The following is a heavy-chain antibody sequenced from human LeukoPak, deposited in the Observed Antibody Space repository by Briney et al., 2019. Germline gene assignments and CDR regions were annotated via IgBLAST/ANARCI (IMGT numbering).Heavy chain of an antibody. Sequence: QPGGSLRLSCAASGFGFHNYVIHWVRQAPGKGLEWVAVISYDVNIKYHADSVKGRFTISRDSSSKTVYLQMNSLRAEDTAVYYCAKDLGHSSSWYMYAFDIWGQGTMVTVSS. CDR3: AKDLGHSSSWYMYAFDI. V-gene: IGHV3-30-3*01. D-gene: IGHD6-13*01. CDR1: GFGFHNYV. CDR2: ISYDVNIK. J-gene: IGHJ3*02.